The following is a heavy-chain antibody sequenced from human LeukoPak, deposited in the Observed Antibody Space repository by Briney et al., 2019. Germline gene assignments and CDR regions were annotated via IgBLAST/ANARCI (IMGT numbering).Heavy chain of an antibody. D-gene: IGHD6-13*01. Sequence: SETLSLTCAVYGGSFSGYYWSWIRQPPGKGLEWIGEINHSGSTNYNPSLKSRVTISVDTSKNQFSLKLSSVTAADTAVYYCARLVSSSIPLPIYYYYYMDVWGKGTTVTVSS. J-gene: IGHJ6*03. CDR3: ARLVSSSIPLPIYYYYYMDV. V-gene: IGHV4-34*01. CDR2: INHSGST. CDR1: GGSFSGYY.